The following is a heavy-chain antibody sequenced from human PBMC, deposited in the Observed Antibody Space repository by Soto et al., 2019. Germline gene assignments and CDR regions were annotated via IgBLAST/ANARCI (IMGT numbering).Heavy chain of an antibody. V-gene: IGHV4-39*01. CDR3: ARHFQTRYAFDI. Sequence: SETLSLTCTVSGGPIISSDYYWSWIRQPPGKGLEWIGSISDTGNTYYYSSLKGRVTISSDTSKSQLSLDLSSVSAADTALYFCARHFQTRYAFDIWGQGALVTVSS. CDR2: ISDTGNT. J-gene: IGHJ3*02. CDR1: GGPIISSDYY.